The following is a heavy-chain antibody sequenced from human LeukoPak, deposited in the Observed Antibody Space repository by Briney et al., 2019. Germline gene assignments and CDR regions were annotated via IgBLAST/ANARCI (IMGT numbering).Heavy chain of an antibody. D-gene: IGHD3-10*01. CDR1: GYTFTSNY. V-gene: IGHV1-46*01. J-gene: IGHJ4*02. Sequence: ASVKVSCKAFGYTFTSNYMHWVRQAPGQGPEWMGVISPSGGSTTYAQKFQGRVTLTRDMSTSTDYLELSSLRSEDTAVYYCARELGFGELAFDYWGQGTLVTVSS. CDR2: ISPSGGST. CDR3: ARELGFGELAFDY.